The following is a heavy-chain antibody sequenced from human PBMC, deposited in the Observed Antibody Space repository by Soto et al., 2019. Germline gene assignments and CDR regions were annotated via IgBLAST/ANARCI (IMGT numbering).Heavy chain of an antibody. D-gene: IGHD2-21*02. CDR1: GGSISGYY. V-gene: IGHV4-59*01. J-gene: IGHJ6*02. Sequence: PSETLSLTCTVSGGSISGYYWSWIRQPPGKGLEWNGYMYNTGSTVYNPSFKSRVTISVDTSKNQFSLKLNSVTAADTAVYYCARDLWGYCGTDCYPLDVWGQGTTVTVSS. CDR2: MYNTGST. CDR3: ARDLWGYCGTDCYPLDV.